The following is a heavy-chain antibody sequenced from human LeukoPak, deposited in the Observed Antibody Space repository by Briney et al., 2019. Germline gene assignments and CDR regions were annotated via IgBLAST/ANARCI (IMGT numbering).Heavy chain of an antibody. CDR1: GFTFSSYW. CDR3: ARDIGRDGYKYYYYYMDV. CDR2: IKQDGSEK. Sequence: GGSLRLSCAASGFTFSSYWMSWVRQAPGKGLEWVANIKQDGSEKYYVDSVKGRFTISRDNAKNSLYLQMNSLRAEDTAVYYCARDIGRDGYKYYYYYMDVWGKGTTVTVSS. J-gene: IGHJ6*03. V-gene: IGHV3-7*01. D-gene: IGHD5-24*01.